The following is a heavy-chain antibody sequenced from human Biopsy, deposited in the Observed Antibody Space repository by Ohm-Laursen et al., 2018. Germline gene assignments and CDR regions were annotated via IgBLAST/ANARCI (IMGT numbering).Heavy chain of an antibody. Sequence: SLRLSCAASGFTFISYGMHWVRQAPGKGLEWVAAIWYDGSNKNYADSVKGRFTISRDNSKNTLYLQMNSLRGEDTAVYYCAKCMTGGSNYYFHHCGQGTLVTVSS. D-gene: IGHD2-8*01. V-gene: IGHV3-33*06. J-gene: IGHJ1*01. CDR3: AKCMTGGSNYYFHH. CDR1: GFTFISYG. CDR2: IWYDGSNK.